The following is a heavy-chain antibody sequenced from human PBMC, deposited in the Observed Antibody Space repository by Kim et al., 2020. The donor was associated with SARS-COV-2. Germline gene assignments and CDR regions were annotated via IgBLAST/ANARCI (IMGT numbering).Heavy chain of an antibody. V-gene: IGHV1-8*01. CDR1: GYTFTSYD. CDR2: MNPNSGNT. Sequence: ASVKVSCKASGYTFTSYDINWVRQATGQGLEWMGWMNPNSGNTGYAQKFQGRVTMTRNTSISTAYMELSSLRSEDTAVYYCARGRRVYSSSGRQYYYYGMDVWGQGTTVTVSS. CDR3: ARGRRVYSSSGRQYYYYGMDV. D-gene: IGHD6-6*01. J-gene: IGHJ6*02.